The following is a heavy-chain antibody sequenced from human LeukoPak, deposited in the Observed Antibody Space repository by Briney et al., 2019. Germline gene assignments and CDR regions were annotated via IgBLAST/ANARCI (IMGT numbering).Heavy chain of an antibody. CDR2: IYYSGST. CDR1: GGSISSSSYY. CDR3: ARQGRFVRWFDP. D-gene: IGHD3-16*01. J-gene: IGHJ5*02. Sequence: SETLSLTCTVSGGSISSSSYYWGWIRQPPGKGLEWIGSIYYSGSTYYNPSLKSRVTISVDTSKNQFSLKLSSVTAADTAVYYCARQGRFVRWFDPWGQGTLVTVSS. V-gene: IGHV4-39*01.